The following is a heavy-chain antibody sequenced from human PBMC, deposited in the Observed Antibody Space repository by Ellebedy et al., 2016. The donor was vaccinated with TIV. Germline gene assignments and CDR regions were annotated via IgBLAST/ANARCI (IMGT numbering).Heavy chain of an antibody. Sequence: AASVKVSCKVSGYSLTEISVNWVRQAPGKGLEWMGGFDPEYGETIYAKKLQGRVTMTEDTATETASMELSSLRSDDTGVHYCAVVRFSGYYLAWGQGTLVTVSS. V-gene: IGHV1-24*01. CDR3: AVVRFSGYYLA. CDR2: FDPEYGET. CDR1: GYSLTEIS. J-gene: IGHJ5*02. D-gene: IGHD3-22*01.